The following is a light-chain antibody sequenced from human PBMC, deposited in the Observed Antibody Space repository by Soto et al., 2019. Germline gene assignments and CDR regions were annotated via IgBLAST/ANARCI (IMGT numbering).Light chain of an antibody. CDR3: SSYAGSNNLV. Sequence: QSALTQPPSASGSPGQSVAISCTGTSSDVGGYNYVSWYQQHPGKAPKLIIYEVSKRPSGVPDRFSGSKSGNTASLTVSGLRAEDEADYYCSSYAGSNNLVFGGGTKLTVL. CDR1: SSDVGGYNY. V-gene: IGLV2-8*01. CDR2: EVS. J-gene: IGLJ2*01.